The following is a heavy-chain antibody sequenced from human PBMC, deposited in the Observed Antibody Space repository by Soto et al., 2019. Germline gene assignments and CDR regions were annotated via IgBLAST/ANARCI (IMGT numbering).Heavy chain of an antibody. CDR1: GFTFSSYA. CDR3: ARDGGTLDY. D-gene: IGHD2-15*01. Sequence: GGSLRLSCAASGFTFSSYAMHWVRQAPGKGLGWVAVISYDGSNKYYADSVKGRFTISRDNSKNTLYLQMNSLRAEDTAVYYCARDGGTLDYWGQGTLVTVSS. V-gene: IGHV3-30-3*01. CDR2: ISYDGSNK. J-gene: IGHJ4*02.